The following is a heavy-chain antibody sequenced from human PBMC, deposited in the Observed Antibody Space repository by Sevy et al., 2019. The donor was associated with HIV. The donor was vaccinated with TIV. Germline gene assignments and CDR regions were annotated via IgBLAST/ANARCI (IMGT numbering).Heavy chain of an antibody. V-gene: IGHV4-34*01. CDR3: ARGLGQRYFDWLSPHRDPEYYFDY. J-gene: IGHJ4*02. CDR1: GGSFSGYY. Sequence: SETLYLTCAVYGGSFSGYYWSWIRQPPGKGLEWIGEINHSGSTNYNPSLKSRVTISVDTSKNQFSLKLSSVAAADTAVYYCARGLGQRYFDWLSPHRDPEYYFDYWGQGTLVTVSS. D-gene: IGHD3-9*01. CDR2: INHSGST.